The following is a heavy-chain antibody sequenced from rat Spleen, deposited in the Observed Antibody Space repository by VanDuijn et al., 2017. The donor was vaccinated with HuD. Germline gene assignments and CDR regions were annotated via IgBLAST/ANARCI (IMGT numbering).Heavy chain of an antibody. J-gene: IGHJ3*01. D-gene: IGHD1-5*01. CDR1: GFTFRDYN. CDR3: TTERYPPFAY. CDR2: ISYDGGST. V-gene: IGHV5-20*01. Sequence: EVQLVESGGGLVQPGRPLKLSCAASGFTFRDYNMAWVRQAPKKGLEWVAYISYDGGSTYYRDSVKGRFTISRDNAKSTLYLQMDSLRSEDTATYYCTTERYPPFAYWGQGTLVTVSS.